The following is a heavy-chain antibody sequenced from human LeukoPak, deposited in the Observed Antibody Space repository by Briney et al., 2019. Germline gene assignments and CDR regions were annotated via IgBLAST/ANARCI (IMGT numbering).Heavy chain of an antibody. CDR2: ISYDGSNK. Sequence: GGSLRLSCAASGFTFSSYGMHWVRQAPGKGLEWVAVISYDGSNKYYADSVKGRFTISRDNSKNTLYLQMNSLRAEDTAVYYCAREPSVAFDAFDIWGQGTMVTVSS. CDR1: GFTFSSYG. CDR3: AREPSVAFDAFDI. D-gene: IGHD2-15*01. J-gene: IGHJ3*02. V-gene: IGHV3-30*03.